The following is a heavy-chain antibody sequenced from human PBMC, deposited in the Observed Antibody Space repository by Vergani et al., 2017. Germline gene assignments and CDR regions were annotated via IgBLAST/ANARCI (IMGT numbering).Heavy chain of an antibody. D-gene: IGHD3-3*01. CDR2: INPSGGST. J-gene: IGHJ6*02. V-gene: IGHV1-46*01. CDR3: ARDPYYDFWSGYYGSPNYYGMDV. Sequence: QVQLVQSGAEVKKPGASVKVSCKASGYTFTSYYMHWVRQAPGQGLEWMGIINPSGGSTSYAQKFQGRVTITADKSTSTAYMELSSLRSEDTAVYYCARDPYYDFWSGYYGSPNYYGMDVWGQGTTVTVSS. CDR1: GYTFTSYY.